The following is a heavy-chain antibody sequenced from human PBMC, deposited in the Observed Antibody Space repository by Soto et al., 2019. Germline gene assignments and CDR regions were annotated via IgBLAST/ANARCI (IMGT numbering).Heavy chain of an antibody. CDR2: ISDGGDLI. Sequence: GGSLRLSCAASGFPFSNHAMSWVRQAPGKGLEWVSGISDGGDLIYYADSVKGRFSMSRDNSENMLYLQMTSLRAEDTAIYFCAKRQGTGLAAKNFDFWGQGTLVTVSS. CDR1: GFPFSNHA. J-gene: IGHJ4*02. CDR3: AKRQGTGLAAKNFDF. D-gene: IGHD2-15*01. V-gene: IGHV3-23*01.